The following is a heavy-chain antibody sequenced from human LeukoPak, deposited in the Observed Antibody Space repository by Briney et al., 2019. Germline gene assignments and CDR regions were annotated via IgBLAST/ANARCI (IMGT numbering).Heavy chain of an antibody. CDR3: ARFLKWSNWFDP. CDR1: GGSISSYY. V-gene: IGHV4-59*08. D-gene: IGHD2-15*01. CDR2: IYHSGST. J-gene: IGHJ5*02. Sequence: SETLSLTCTVSGGSISSYYWSWIRQPPGKGLEWIGSIYHSGSTYYNPSLKSRVTISVDTSKNQFSLKLSSVTAADTAVYYCARFLKWSNWFDPWGQGTLVTVSS.